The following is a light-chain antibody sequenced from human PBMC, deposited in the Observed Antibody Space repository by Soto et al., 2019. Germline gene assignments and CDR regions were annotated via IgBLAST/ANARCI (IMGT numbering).Light chain of an antibody. V-gene: IGKV3-20*01. J-gene: IGKJ2*01. CDR2: GAS. CDR3: QQYGGSPYT. Sequence: EIVLTQSPGTLSLSPGERATLSCRASQSVSSSYLAWYQQKPGQAPRLLIYGASSRATGIPDRFSGSGSGTDVTLTISRLEPEDLAVYYCQQYGGSPYTFGQGTNLEIK. CDR1: QSVSSSY.